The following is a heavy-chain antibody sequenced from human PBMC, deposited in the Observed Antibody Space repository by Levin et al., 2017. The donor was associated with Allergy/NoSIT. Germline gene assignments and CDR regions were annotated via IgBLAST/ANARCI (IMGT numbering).Heavy chain of an antibody. Sequence: GGSLRLSCAASGFTFSSYWMHWVRQAPGKGLVWVSRINSDGSSTSYADSVKGRFTISRDNAKNTLYLQMNSLRAEDTAVYYCARDQGSYYDFWSGYSYQRGVMDVWGQGTTVTVSS. CDR2: INSDGSST. CDR3: ARDQGSYYDFWSGYSYQRGVMDV. CDR1: GFTFSSYW. D-gene: IGHD3-3*01. V-gene: IGHV3-74*01. J-gene: IGHJ6*02.